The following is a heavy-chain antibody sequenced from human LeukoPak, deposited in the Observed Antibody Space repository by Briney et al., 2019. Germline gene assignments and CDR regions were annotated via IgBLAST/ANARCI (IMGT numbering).Heavy chain of an antibody. D-gene: IGHD6-19*01. Sequence: PSVKVSCKASGYTFTSYDINWVRQATGQGLEWMGWMNPNSGNTGYAQKFQGRVTMTRNTSISTAYMELSSLRSEDTAVYYCARGVAVAGNAFDIWGQGTMVTVSS. CDR1: GYTFTSYD. CDR3: ARGVAVAGNAFDI. V-gene: IGHV1-8*01. J-gene: IGHJ3*02. CDR2: MNPNSGNT.